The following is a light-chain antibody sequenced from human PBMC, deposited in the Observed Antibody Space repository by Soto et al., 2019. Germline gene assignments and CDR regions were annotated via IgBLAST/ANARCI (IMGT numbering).Light chain of an antibody. Sequence: EIVLTQSPGTLSLSPGERATLSCRASQSVNSKFLAWYQQKPGQAPRLLIYGASSRATGIPDRFSGSGSGADFTLTISRLEPEDFAVYYCQQYDGSPWTFGRGTRVDFK. CDR1: QSVNSKF. CDR2: GAS. CDR3: QQYDGSPWT. V-gene: IGKV3-20*01. J-gene: IGKJ1*01.